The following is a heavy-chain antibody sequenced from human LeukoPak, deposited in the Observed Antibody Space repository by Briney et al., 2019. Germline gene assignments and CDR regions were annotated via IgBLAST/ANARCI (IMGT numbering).Heavy chain of an antibody. CDR3: ARSGGYGWDY. CDR1: GFTFSNYW. J-gene: IGHJ4*02. D-gene: IGHD5-12*01. V-gene: IGHV3-7*01. Sequence: GGSLRLSCAASGFTFSNYWMTWVRQAPGKALEWVANIKPDGSGEYYLDSLKGRFTISRDNAENSLFLQVNNLRVDDTAVYYCARSGGYGWDYWGQGAVVTVSS. CDR2: IKPDGSGE.